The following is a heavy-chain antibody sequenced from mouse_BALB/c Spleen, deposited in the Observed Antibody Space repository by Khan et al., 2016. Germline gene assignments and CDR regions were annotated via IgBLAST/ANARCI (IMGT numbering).Heavy chain of an antibody. D-gene: IGHD2-5*01. CDR3: AKGFSNYGYFDN. CDR2: INTYTGEP. CDR1: GYTFTDYG. V-gene: IGHV9-3-1*01. J-gene: IGHJ2*01. Sequence: QIQLVQSGPELKKPGETVKISCTASGYTFTDYGMNWVKQAPGKGLKWMGWINTYTGEPTYADAFKGRFAFSFATSASTAYLQFNNHNDEDTATYFCAKGFSNYGYFDNWGQGTTLTVSA.